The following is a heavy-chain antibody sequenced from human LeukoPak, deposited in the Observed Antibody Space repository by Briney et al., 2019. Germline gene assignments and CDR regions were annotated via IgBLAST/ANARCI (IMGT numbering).Heavy chain of an antibody. CDR2: ISSSGSTI. V-gene: IGHV3-11*01. CDR3: AKLAFYETSAPLRDLSF. J-gene: IGHJ4*02. CDR1: GFTFSDYY. D-gene: IGHD1-14*01. Sequence: GGSLGLSCAASGFTFSDYYMSWIRQAPGKGLEWVSYISSSGSTIYYADSVKGRFTISRDNAKNSLYLQMNSLRAEDTAIYYCAKLAFYETSAPLRDLSFWGQGTLVTVSS.